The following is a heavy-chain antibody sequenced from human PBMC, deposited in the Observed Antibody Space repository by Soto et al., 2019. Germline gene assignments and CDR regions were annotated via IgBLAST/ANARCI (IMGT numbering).Heavy chain of an antibody. CDR3: ARAGFRVRGPRYYYYGMDV. CDR1: GGSISSGGYY. J-gene: IGHJ6*02. V-gene: IGHV4-31*03. D-gene: IGHD3-10*01. CDR2: IYYSGST. Sequence: SETLSLTCTVSGGSISSGGYYWSWIRQHPGKGLERIGYIYYSGSTYYNPSLKSRVTISVDTSKNQFSLKLSSVTAADTSVYYCARAGFRVRGPRYYYYGMDVWGQGTTVT.